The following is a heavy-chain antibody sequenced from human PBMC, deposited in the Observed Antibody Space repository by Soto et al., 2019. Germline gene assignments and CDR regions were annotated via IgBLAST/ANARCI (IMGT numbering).Heavy chain of an antibody. Sequence: QVQLVQSGAEVKKPGASVKVSCKASGYTFTSYGISWVRQAPGQGLERMGWISAYNGNTNYAQKLQGRVTMTTDTSTSTAYMELRSLRSDDTAVYYCARDFDGDYLDLIRFDYWGQGTLVTVSS. V-gene: IGHV1-18*01. D-gene: IGHD4-17*01. CDR2: ISAYNGNT. J-gene: IGHJ4*02. CDR3: ARDFDGDYLDLIRFDY. CDR1: GYTFTSYG.